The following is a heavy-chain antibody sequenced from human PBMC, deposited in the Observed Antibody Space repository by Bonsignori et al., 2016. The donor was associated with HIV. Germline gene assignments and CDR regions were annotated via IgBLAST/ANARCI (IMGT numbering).Heavy chain of an antibody. Sequence: QVQLQESGPGLVKPSQTLSLSCTVSGGSISSGSNYWTWIRQPARKRLEWIGRINTSGSTNYNPSLKSRVTILVDTSKNQLSLKLSSVTAADTAVYYCARGTVRVLTGPDASDIWGQGDNGHRL. CDR3: ARGTVRVLTGPDASDI. V-gene: IGHV4-61*02. CDR2: INTSGST. CDR1: GGSISSGSNY. J-gene: IGHJ3*02. D-gene: IGHD3-9*01.